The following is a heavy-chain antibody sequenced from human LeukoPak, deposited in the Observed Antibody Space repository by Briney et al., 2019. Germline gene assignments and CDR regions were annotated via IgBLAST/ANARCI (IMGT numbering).Heavy chain of an antibody. CDR1: GGSISSYY. D-gene: IGHD3-10*01. V-gene: IGHV4-59*08. Sequence: SETLSLTCTVSGGSISSYYWSWIRQPPGKGLEWIGYIYYSGGTNYNPSLKSRVTISVGTSKNQFSLKLSSVTAADTAVYYCARGVSSGSDYWGQGTLVTVSS. J-gene: IGHJ4*02. CDR2: IYYSGGT. CDR3: ARGVSSGSDY.